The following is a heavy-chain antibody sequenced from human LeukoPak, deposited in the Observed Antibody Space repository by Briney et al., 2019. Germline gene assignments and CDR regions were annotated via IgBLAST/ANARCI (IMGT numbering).Heavy chain of an antibody. CDR2: INPSGSSA. CDR3: ARDVGTIFGVVITRYWYFDL. D-gene: IGHD3-3*01. J-gene: IGHJ2*01. CDR1: GYSFTSYY. V-gene: IGHV1-46*01. Sequence: ASVKVSCKASGYSFTSYYMHWVRQAPGQGLEWMGFINPSGSSAAYAQKFQGRLTMTRDMFTSTDYMELTSLTSDDTAVYYCARDVGTIFGVVITRYWYFDLWGRGTLVTVSS.